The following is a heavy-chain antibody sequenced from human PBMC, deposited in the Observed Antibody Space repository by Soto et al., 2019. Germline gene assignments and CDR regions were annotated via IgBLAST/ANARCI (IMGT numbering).Heavy chain of an antibody. V-gene: IGHV3-33*01. CDR1: GFTFSSYG. Sequence: GGSLRLSCVASGFTFSSYGMHWVRQAPGKGLEWVAVIWYDASNKYYADSVKGRFTIFRDNTKNTMYLQMNSLRAEDTAVYYCARDPIGPGIFDYWGQGTLVTVSS. J-gene: IGHJ4*02. CDR3: ARDPIGPGIFDY. CDR2: IWYDASNK. D-gene: IGHD1-26*01.